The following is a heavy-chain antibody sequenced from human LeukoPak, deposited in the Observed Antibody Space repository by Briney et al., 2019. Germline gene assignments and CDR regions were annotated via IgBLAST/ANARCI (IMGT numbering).Heavy chain of an antibody. CDR2: ISGSGGST. CDR1: GFTFSSYA. J-gene: IGHJ5*02. CDR3: AKTEVPGDYVNWFDP. Sequence: PGGSLRLSCAASGFTFSSYAMSWVRQAPGKGLEWVSAISGSGGSTYYADSVKGRFTISRDNSKNTLYLQMNSLRAEDTAVYYCAKTEVPGDYVNWFDPWGQGTLVTVSS. D-gene: IGHD4-17*01. V-gene: IGHV3-23*01.